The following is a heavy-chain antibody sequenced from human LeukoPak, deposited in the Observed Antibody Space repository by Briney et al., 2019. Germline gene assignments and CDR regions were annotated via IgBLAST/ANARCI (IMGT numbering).Heavy chain of an antibody. Sequence: SETLSLTCIVSGGPITSGAHYWTWIRQPPGKGLEWIGYIYHSGGAYYNPSLKSRVSISLDRSKSQLSLKLNSVTAADTAVYYCARRDDYGAFDIWGQGTMVTVSS. D-gene: IGHD4-17*01. J-gene: IGHJ3*02. CDR2: IYHSGGA. CDR1: GGPITSGAHY. CDR3: ARRDDYGAFDI. V-gene: IGHV4-30-2*01.